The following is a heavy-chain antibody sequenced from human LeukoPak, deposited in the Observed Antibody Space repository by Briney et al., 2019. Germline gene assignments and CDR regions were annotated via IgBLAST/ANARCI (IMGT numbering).Heavy chain of an antibody. CDR3: ARQDSGYYYFDY. J-gene: IGHJ4*02. CDR2: IYYSGST. CDR1: GGSISSSSYY. Sequence: SETLSLTCTVSGGSISSSSYYWGWIRQPPGKGLEWIGSIYYSGSTYYNPSLKSRVTISVDTSKNQFPLKLSSVTAADTAVYYCARQDSGYYYFDYWGQGTLVTVTS. V-gene: IGHV4-39*01. D-gene: IGHD3-22*01.